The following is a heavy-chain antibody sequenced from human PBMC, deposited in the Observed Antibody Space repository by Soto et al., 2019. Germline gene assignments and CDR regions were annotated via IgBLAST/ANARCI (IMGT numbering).Heavy chain of an antibody. D-gene: IGHD3-10*01. Sequence: QVQLVQSGAEVREPGASVKVSCKASGFTLNTYYIHWVRQAPGQGLEWMGLISPSGDTVSYAQKFQGRVTVTRDTSITTVHMQLTSLRSEDTGIYYCATEVPGTGRFDYGGQGTLVTVSS. CDR2: ISPSGDTV. J-gene: IGHJ4*02. CDR3: ATEVPGTGRFDY. V-gene: IGHV1-46*02. CDR1: GFTLNTYY.